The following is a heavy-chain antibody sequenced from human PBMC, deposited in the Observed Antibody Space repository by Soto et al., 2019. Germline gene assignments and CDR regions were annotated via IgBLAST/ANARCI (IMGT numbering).Heavy chain of an antibody. J-gene: IGHJ4*02. V-gene: IGHV3-30*18. CDR2: ILDDGSNK. CDR3: EKEWVYDSSGWSFDY. Sequence: QVQLVESGGGVVQPGRSLRLSCAASGFTFSSYGMHWVRQAPGKGLEWVAVILDDGSNKYYADSVKGRFIISRDNSKNTLYLQMNSLRAEDTAVYYCEKEWVYDSSGWSFDYWGQGTLVTVSS. CDR1: GFTFSSYG. D-gene: IGHD3-22*01.